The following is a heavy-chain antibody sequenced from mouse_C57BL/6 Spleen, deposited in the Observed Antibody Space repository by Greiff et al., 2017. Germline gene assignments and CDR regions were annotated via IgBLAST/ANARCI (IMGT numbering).Heavy chain of an antibody. V-gene: IGHV7-3*01. Sequence: EVKLVESGGGLVQPGGSLSLSCAASGFTFTDYYMSWVRQPPGKALEWLGFIRNKANGYTTEYSASVKGRFTISRDNSQSILYLQMNALRAEDSATYYCASLLWPYYFDYWGKGTTLTVSS. D-gene: IGHD2-10*01. CDR1: GFTFTDYY. CDR2: IRNKANGYTT. J-gene: IGHJ2*01. CDR3: ASLLWPYYFDY.